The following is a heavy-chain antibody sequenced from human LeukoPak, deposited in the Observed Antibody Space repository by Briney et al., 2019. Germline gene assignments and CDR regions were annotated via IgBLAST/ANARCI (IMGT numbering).Heavy chain of an antibody. CDR3: ARSLIVTSYFDY. CDR2: ISYDGTHK. J-gene: IGHJ4*02. CDR1: GFAINTYT. D-gene: IGHD2/OR15-2a*01. V-gene: IGHV3-30*01. Sequence: PGRSLRLSCAASGFAINTYTVHWVRQAPGQGLEWVAVISYDGTHKYYADSVKGRFTISRDNSKSTLFLQMDSLRPEDTAIYYCARSLIVTSYFDYWGQGTLVTVSS.